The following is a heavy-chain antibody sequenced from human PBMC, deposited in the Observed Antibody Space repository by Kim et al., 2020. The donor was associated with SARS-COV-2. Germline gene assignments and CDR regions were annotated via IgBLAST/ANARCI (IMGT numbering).Heavy chain of an antibody. Sequence: SETLSLTCTVSGGSISGYYWSWIRQPLGKGLEWIGYIYYSGSTNSTPSLKSRVTISVATSNNQFSLKLRSVTAADTAVYYCARAGREYSGYDWFDPWRQGTLVTVST. J-gene: IGHJ5*02. V-gene: IGHV4-59*13. CDR3: ARAGREYSGYDWFDP. CDR1: GGSISGYY. CDR2: IYYSGST. D-gene: IGHD5-12*01.